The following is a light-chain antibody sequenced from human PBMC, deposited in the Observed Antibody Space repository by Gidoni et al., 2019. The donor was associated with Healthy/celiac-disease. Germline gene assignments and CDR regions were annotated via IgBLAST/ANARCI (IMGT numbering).Light chain of an antibody. Sequence: DIQMTQPPSSLSASVGDRVTITCRASQSISSYLNWYQQKPGKAPKLLIYAASSLQSGVPSRFSCSGSGTDFTLTISSLQPEDFATYYCQQSYSTLCTFGQGTKVEI. CDR3: QQSYSTLCT. V-gene: IGKV1-39*01. CDR1: QSISSY. CDR2: AAS. J-gene: IGKJ1*01.